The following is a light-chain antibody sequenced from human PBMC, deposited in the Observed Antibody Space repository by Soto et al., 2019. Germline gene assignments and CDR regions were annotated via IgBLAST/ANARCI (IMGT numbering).Light chain of an antibody. CDR1: SSDVGSYNL. V-gene: IGLV2-23*01. CDR2: EGS. CDR3: CSYAGSSTYV. Sequence: VLTQPASVSGSPGQSITISCTGTSSDVGSYNLVSWYQQHPGKAPKLMIYEGSKRPSGVSNRFSGSKSGNTASLTISGPQAEDEADYYCCSYAGSSTYVFGTGTKVTVL. J-gene: IGLJ1*01.